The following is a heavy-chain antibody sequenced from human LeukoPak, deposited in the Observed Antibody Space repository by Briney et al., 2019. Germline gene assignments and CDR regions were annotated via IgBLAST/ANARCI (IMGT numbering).Heavy chain of an antibody. J-gene: IGHJ4*02. CDR3: ARDPVPYSITWYGDY. CDR1: RFTFTTYS. D-gene: IGHD6-13*01. CDR2: ISYDGSNK. V-gene: IGHV3-30-3*01. Sequence: GGSLRLSCAASRFTFTTYSMHWVRQAPGKGLEWVAVISYDGSNKYYTDSVKGRFTISRDNSKDTLYLQMNSLSAEDTAVYYCARDPVPYSITWYGDYWGQGTLVTVSS.